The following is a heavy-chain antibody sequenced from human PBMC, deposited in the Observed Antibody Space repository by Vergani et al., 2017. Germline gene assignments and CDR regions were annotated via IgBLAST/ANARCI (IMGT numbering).Heavy chain of an antibody. J-gene: IGHJ6*03. V-gene: IGHV4-34*01. Sequence: QVQLQQWGGGLLKPSDTLSLTCVVNGGSFTSYHWTWIRQSPGEGLEWFGAIDHTGRPDYNPSLKIRLTMSVDKSRNQFSLTLNSVTATDTAIYFCARVNTETNGHLYYYYYMDVWGQGTAVTVS. CDR1: GGSFTSYH. CDR2: IDHTGRP. CDR3: ARVNTETNGHLYYYYYMDV. D-gene: IGHD4-11*01.